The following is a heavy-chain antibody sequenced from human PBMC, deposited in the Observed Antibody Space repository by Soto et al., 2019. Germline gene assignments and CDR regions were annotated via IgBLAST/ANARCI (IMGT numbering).Heavy chain of an antibody. CDR3: ARGYMRYSSGWFFDY. J-gene: IGHJ4*02. CDR1: GGSFSGYY. D-gene: IGHD6-19*01. Sequence: QVQLQQWGAGLLKPSETLSLTCAVYGGSFSGYYWRWIRQPPGKGLEWIGEINHSGSTNYNPSIKSRVTISVDTSKNQFSLKLSSVTAADTAVYYCARGYMRYSSGWFFDYWCQGTLVTVSS. CDR2: INHSGST. V-gene: IGHV4-34*01.